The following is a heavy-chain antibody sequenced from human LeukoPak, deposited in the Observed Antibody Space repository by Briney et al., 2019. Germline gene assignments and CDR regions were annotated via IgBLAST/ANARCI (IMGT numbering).Heavy chain of an antibody. CDR3: ARSRYDYIWGIDY. V-gene: IGHV3-74*01. CDR2: LNSDGSST. J-gene: IGHJ4*02. D-gene: IGHD3-16*01. Sequence: GGSLRLSCAASGFTFSNYWMHWVRQAPGKGLVWVSRLNSDGSSTNYADSVKGRFTISRDNAKNTLYLQMNSLRDEDTAVFYCARSRYDYIWGIDYWGQGTLVTVSS. CDR1: GFTFSNYW.